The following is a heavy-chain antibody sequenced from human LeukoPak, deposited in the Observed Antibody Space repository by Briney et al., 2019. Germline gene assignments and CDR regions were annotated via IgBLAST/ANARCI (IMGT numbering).Heavy chain of an antibody. V-gene: IGHV4-34*01. J-gene: IGHJ4*02. CDR2: INHSGST. CDR3: ARGQGGYDCC. CDR1: GGSFSGYY. Sequence: SETLSLTCAVYGGSFSGYYWTWIRQPPGKRLEWIGEINHSGSTDYNPSLKSRVTISVDTSKNQFSLKLTSVTAADTAVYYCARGQGGYDCCWGQGALVTVSS. D-gene: IGHD5-12*01.